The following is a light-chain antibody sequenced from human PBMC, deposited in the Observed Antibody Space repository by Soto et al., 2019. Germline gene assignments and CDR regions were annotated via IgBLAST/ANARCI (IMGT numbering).Light chain of an antibody. J-gene: IGKJ1*01. V-gene: IGKV1-12*01. Sequence: DIQMTHSPSSVSASVVDSVTMTCRASQDISSWLAWYQQKPGKAPNLLIYAASTLQSGVPSRFSGSGSGTDFTLTINSLQPEDIATYYCQQTYSFPRTFGQGTKVDI. CDR1: QDISSW. CDR3: QQTYSFPRT. CDR2: AAS.